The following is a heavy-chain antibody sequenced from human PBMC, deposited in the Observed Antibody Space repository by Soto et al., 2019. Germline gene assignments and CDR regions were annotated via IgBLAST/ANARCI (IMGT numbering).Heavy chain of an antibody. CDR3: ARGRTVSSIGPLLV. V-gene: IGHV1-18*01. CDR1: GYNFFDYG. J-gene: IGHJ1*01. CDR2: VSPKSGNT. D-gene: IGHD1-1*01. Sequence: QIQLVQSGAEVKKPGASVKVSCKASGYNFFDYGVSWVRQAPGQGLEWMGWVSPKSGNTDYARKVQGRVTMTTDISTSTANMELRGLISDDTGVYYCARGRTVSSIGPLLVWGKGTLVSVSS.